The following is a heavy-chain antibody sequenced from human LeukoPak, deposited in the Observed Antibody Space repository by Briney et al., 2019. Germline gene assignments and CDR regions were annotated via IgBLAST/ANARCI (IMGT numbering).Heavy chain of an antibody. D-gene: IGHD3-3*01. Sequence: SETLSLTCTVSGGSISSYYWSWIRQPPGKGLEWIGYIYTSGSTNYNPSLKSRVTISVDTSKNQFSLKLSSVTAADTAVYYCARGYYDFWSGYPYYYYMDVWGKGTTVTVSS. CDR2: IYTSGST. CDR1: GGSISSYY. J-gene: IGHJ6*03. CDR3: ARGYYDFWSGYPYYYYMDV. V-gene: IGHV4-4*09.